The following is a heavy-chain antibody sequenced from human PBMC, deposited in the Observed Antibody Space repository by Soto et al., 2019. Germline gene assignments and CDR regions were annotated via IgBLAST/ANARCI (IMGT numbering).Heavy chain of an antibody. CDR1: GFTFSSYV. D-gene: IGHD5-18*01. V-gene: IGHV3-30*18. J-gene: IGHJ4*02. Sequence: QVQLVESGGDVVQPGRSLRLSCAASGFTFSSYVMHWVRQAPGKGLEWVAVISYDGSNTYYADSVKGRFTISRDNSKNTLYLQMNSLRAEDTAVYYCAKESGYMYGYYFDYWGQGTLVTVSS. CDR3: AKESGYMYGYYFDY. CDR2: ISYDGSNT.